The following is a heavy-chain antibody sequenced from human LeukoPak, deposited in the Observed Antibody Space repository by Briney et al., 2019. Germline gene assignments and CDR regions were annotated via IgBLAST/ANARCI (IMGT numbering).Heavy chain of an antibody. CDR3: AKYSTRVYDSSGYYYFDY. J-gene: IGHJ4*02. CDR1: GFTFSSYA. D-gene: IGHD3-22*01. V-gene: IGHV3-23*01. Sequence: GGSLRLSCAASGFTFSSYAMSWVRQAPGKGLEWVSGISGNGASTYYADSVKGRFTISRDNSKNTLYLQMNSLRAEDTAVYYCAKYSTRVYDSSGYYYFDYWGQGTLATVSS. CDR2: ISGNGAST.